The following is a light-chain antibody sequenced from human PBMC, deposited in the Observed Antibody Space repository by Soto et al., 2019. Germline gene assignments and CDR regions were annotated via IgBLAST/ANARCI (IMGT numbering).Light chain of an antibody. CDR3: QQRSNWHPIT. V-gene: IGKV3-15*01. J-gene: IGKJ5*01. CDR2: GAS. CDR1: QSVSSN. Sequence: EILIPQSPATLCVSTGERATLSFRASQSVSSNLAWYQQKPGQATRLLIYGASTRANGIPARFSGSGSGAEFILTISSLEPEDFAFYYCQQRSNWHPITFGQGTRLEIK.